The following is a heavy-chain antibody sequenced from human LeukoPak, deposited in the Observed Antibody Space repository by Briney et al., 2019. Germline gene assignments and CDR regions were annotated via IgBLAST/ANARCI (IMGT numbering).Heavy chain of an antibody. V-gene: IGHV4-4*07. Sequence: SETLSLTCSVSGGSISSYYWTWIRQPAGKGLEWIGRIYTSGSTNYNPSLKSRITISVGKSKNQFSLRLSSVTAADTAVYYCARGGTYGLAGTLDYWGQGTLVTVSS. CDR3: ARGGTYGLAGTLDY. CDR2: IYTSGST. J-gene: IGHJ4*02. D-gene: IGHD3-10*01. CDR1: GGSISSYY.